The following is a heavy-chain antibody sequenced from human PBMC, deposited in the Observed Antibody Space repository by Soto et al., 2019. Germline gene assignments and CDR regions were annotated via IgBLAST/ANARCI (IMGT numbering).Heavy chain of an antibody. V-gene: IGHV3-7*04. D-gene: IGHD3-22*01. J-gene: IGHJ3*02. CDR1: GSTFSTYW. Sequence: GGSLRLPCAASGSTFSTYWMSWVRQAPGKGLEWVANIKPDGSEKWYVDSVKGRFTISRDNTKNSLYLQVNSLRVEDTAVYYCARGDYYDTSGPLSDAFDIWGQGTMVTVSS. CDR2: IKPDGSEK. CDR3: ARGDYYDTSGPLSDAFDI.